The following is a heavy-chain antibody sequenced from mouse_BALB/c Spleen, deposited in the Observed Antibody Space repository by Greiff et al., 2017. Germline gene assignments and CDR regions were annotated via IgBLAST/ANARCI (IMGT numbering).Heavy chain of an antibody. CDR3: VRDRDYYGSSPLAY. CDR1: GFSLTSYD. J-gene: IGHJ3*01. CDR2: IWTGGGT. Sequence: QVQLKESGPGLVAPSQSLSITCTVSGFSLTSYDISWIRQPPGKGLEWLGVIWTGGGTNYNSAFMSRLSISKDNSKSQVFLKMNSLQTDDTAIYYCVRDRDYYGSSPLAYWGQGTLGTVSA. V-gene: IGHV2-9-2*01. D-gene: IGHD1-1*01.